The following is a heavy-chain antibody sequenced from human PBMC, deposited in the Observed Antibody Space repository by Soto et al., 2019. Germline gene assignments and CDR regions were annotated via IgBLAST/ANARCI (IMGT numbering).Heavy chain of an antibody. D-gene: IGHD1-26*01. CDR2: IHYTGGT. Sequence: PSETLSLTCTVSGGSISSYYWSWIRQPPGKGLEWIGYIHYTGGTNYNPSLKSRVTLSVDTSKIQLSLKLSSVTAADTAVYYCARGTVTISYFAPWGQGTLVTVSS. CDR1: GGSISSYY. J-gene: IGHJ5*02. CDR3: ARGTVTISYFAP. V-gene: IGHV4-59*01.